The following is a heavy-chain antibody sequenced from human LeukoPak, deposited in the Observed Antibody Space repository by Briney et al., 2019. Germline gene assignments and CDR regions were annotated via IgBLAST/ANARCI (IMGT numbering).Heavy chain of an antibody. Sequence: TSETLSLTCTVSGGSISSYYWSWIRQPPGKGLEWIGYIYDSGSTNYNPSLKSRVTISVDTSKNQFSLKLKSVTAADTAVYYCARRTYGDFFDYWGQGTLVTVSS. CDR3: ARRTYGDFFDY. D-gene: IGHD4-17*01. CDR2: IYDSGST. V-gene: IGHV4-59*01. CDR1: GGSISSYY. J-gene: IGHJ4*02.